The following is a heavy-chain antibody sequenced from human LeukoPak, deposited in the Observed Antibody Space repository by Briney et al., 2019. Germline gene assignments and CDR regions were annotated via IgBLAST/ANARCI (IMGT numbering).Heavy chain of an antibody. CDR1: GFTFSTYS. D-gene: IGHD3-10*01. CDR3: ARDWEFYFDY. CDR2: ISSGGMWI. J-gene: IGHJ4*02. Sequence: PGGSLRLSCAASGFTFSTYSMNWVRQAPGKGLEWLSSISSGGMWIYYADSLKGRFTISRDNAKNSLYLQMKSLRVEDTAVYYCARDWEFYFDYWGQGTLVTVSS. V-gene: IGHV3-21*01.